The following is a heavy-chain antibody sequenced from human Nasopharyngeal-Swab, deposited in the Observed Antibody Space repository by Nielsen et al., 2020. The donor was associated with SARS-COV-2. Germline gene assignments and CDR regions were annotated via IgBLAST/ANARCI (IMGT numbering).Heavy chain of an antibody. D-gene: IGHD3-22*01. CDR1: GGSFSGYY. J-gene: IGHJ4*02. V-gene: IGHV4-34*01. Sequence: SETLSLTCAVYGGSFSGYYWSWIRQPPGKGLEWIGEINHSGSTNYNPSLKSRVTMSVDTSKNQFSLKLSSVTAANTAVYYCASSYYYDSSGYYVPFDYWGQGTLVTVSS. CDR2: INHSGST. CDR3: ASSYYYDSSGYYVPFDY.